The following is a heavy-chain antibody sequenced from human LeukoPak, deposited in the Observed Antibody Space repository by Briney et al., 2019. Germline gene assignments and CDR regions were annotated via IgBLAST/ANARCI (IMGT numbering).Heavy chain of an antibody. D-gene: IGHD1-26*01. CDR1: RFTFNSYW. J-gene: IGHJ4*02. CDR2: INSDGSST. Sequence: PGGSLRLSCAASRFTFNSYWMHWVRQAPGKGLVWVSRINSDGSSTSYADSVKGRFTISRDNAKNTLFLRMNSLRAEDTAVYYCARDQHGLSWELPSAGDPIPDYWGQGTLVTVSS. CDR3: ARDQHGLSWELPSAGDPIPDY. V-gene: IGHV3-74*01.